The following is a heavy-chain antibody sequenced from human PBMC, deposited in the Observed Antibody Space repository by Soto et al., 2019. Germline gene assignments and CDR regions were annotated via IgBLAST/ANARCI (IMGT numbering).Heavy chain of an antibody. J-gene: IGHJ4*02. V-gene: IGHV3-7*01. CDR2: IKEDGSEK. Sequence: GGSLRLSCAVSGFTFSTYWMSWVRQAPGKGLEWVANIKEDGSEKYYVDSVKGRFTISRDNGKNSLYLQMNSLRAEDTAVYFCARDRGWNIVVVPASFDQWGQGALVTVSS. CDR1: GFTFSTYW. CDR3: ARDRGWNIVVVPASFDQ. D-gene: IGHD2-2*01.